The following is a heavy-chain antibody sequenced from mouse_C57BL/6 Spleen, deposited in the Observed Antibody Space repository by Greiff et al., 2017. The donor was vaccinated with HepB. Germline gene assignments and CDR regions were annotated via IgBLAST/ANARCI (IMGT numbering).Heavy chain of an antibody. Sequence: QVQLQQPGAELVMPGASVKLSCKASGYTFTSYWMHWVKQRPGQGLEWIGEIDPSDSYTNYNQKFKGKSTLTVDKSSNTAYMQLSSLTSEDSAVYYCARYYGSSYYYAMDHWGQGTSVTVYS. CDR1: GYTFTSYW. J-gene: IGHJ4*01. V-gene: IGHV1-69*01. CDR2: IDPSDSYT. CDR3: ARYYGSSYYYAMDH. D-gene: IGHD1-1*01.